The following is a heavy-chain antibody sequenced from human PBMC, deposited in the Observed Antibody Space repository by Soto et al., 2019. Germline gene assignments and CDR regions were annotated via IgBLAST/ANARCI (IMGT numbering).Heavy chain of an antibody. D-gene: IGHD3-10*01. CDR1: GGSINSGDYY. CDR3: ARDRYYGSGTYYNFYSGMDV. V-gene: IGHV4-30-4*01. J-gene: IGHJ6*01. CDR2: IFHSGST. Sequence: LSLTCTVSGGSINSGDYYWTWVRQPPGKGLEWIGNIFHSGSTYYTPSLQSRVTISLDTSKNHFSLKLSSVTPADAAVYYCARDRYYGSGTYYNFYSGMDVWGQGTTVTVSS.